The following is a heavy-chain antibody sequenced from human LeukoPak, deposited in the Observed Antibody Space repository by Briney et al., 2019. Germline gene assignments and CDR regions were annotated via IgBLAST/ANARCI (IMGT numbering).Heavy chain of an antibody. Sequence: SETLSLTCAVYGGSFSGYYWSWIRQPPGKGLEWIGYIYHSGSTYYNPSLKSRVTISVDRSKNQFSLKLSSVTAADTAVYYCARGKYSSSWSIDYWGQGTLVTVSS. CDR1: GGSFSGYY. V-gene: IGHV4-34*01. CDR3: ARGKYSSSWSIDY. CDR2: IYHSGST. D-gene: IGHD6-13*01. J-gene: IGHJ4*02.